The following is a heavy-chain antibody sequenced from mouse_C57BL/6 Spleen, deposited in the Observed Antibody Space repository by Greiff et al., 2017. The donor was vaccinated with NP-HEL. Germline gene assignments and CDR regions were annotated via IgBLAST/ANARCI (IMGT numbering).Heavy chain of an antibody. Sequence: EVQLQESGPGLVKPSQSLSLTCSVTGYSITSGYYWNWIRQFPGNKLEWMGYISYDGSNNYNPSLKKRISITRDTSKNQFFLKLNSVTTEDTATYYCARDYYGSSYDYAMDYWGQGTSVTVSS. D-gene: IGHD1-1*01. CDR1: GYSITSGYY. CDR3: ARDYYGSSYDYAMDY. V-gene: IGHV3-6*01. CDR2: ISYDGSN. J-gene: IGHJ4*01.